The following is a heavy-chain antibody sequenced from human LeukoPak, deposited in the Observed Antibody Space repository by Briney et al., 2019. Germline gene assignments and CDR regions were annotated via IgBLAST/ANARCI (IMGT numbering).Heavy chain of an antibody. Sequence: SETLSLTCTVSGGSISSSSYYWGWIRQPPGKGLEWIGSIYYSGSTYYNPSLKSRVTISVDTSKKQFSLKLSSVTAADTAVYYCARHSGSYNDYFDYWGQGTLATVSS. V-gene: IGHV4-39*01. J-gene: IGHJ4*02. CDR1: GGSISSSSYY. D-gene: IGHD1-26*01. CDR2: IYYSGST. CDR3: ARHSGSYNDYFDY.